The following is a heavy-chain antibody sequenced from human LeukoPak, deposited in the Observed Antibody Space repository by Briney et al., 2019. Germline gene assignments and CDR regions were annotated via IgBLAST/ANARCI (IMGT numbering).Heavy chain of an antibody. Sequence: ASVKVSCKASGYTFTSYDINWVRQATGQGLEWMGWMNPNSGNTGYAQKFQGRVTMTRNTSISTAYMELSSLRSEDTAVYYCAILWSGYYLASDAFDIWGQGTMVTVSS. CDR1: GYTFTSYD. CDR3: AILWSGYYLASDAFDI. J-gene: IGHJ3*02. V-gene: IGHV1-8*01. D-gene: IGHD3-3*01. CDR2: MNPNSGNT.